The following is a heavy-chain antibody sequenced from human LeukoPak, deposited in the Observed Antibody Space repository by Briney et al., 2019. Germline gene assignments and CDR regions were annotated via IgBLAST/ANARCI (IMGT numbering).Heavy chain of an antibody. CDR1: GGSFSGYY. CDR2: INHSGST. CDR3: AAAAEMEIYFDY. D-gene: IGHD5-24*01. V-gene: IGHV4-34*01. Sequence: PPETLSLTCAVYGGSFSGYYWSWIRQPPGKGLEWIGEINHSGSTNYNPSLKSRVTISVDTSKNQFSLKLSSVTAADTAVYYCAAAAEMEIYFDYWGQGTLVTVSS. J-gene: IGHJ4*02.